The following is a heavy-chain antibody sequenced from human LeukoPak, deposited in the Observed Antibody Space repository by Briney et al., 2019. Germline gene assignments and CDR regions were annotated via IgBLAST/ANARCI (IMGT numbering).Heavy chain of an antibody. Sequence: GGSLRLSCAASGFTFSSYAMSWVRQAPGKGLEWVSAISGSGGSTYYADSVKGRFTISRDNSKSTLYLQMNSLRAEDTAVYYCAKSRNYYDSSGYNPFDYWGQGTLVTVSS. V-gene: IGHV3-23*01. CDR3: AKSRNYYDSSGYNPFDY. J-gene: IGHJ4*02. D-gene: IGHD3-22*01. CDR1: GFTFSSYA. CDR2: ISGSGGST.